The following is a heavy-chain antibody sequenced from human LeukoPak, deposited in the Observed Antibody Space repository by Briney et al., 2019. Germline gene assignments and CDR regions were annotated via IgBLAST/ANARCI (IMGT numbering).Heavy chain of an antibody. V-gene: IGHV1-69*13. D-gene: IGHD5-18*01. CDR3: AREDTAMVTSWFDP. CDR1: GGTFSSYA. J-gene: IGHJ5*02. CDR2: IIPIFGTA. Sequence: ASVKVSCKASGGTFSSYAISWVRQAPGQGLEWMGGIIPIFGTANYAQKFRGRVTITADESTSTAYMELSSKRSEDTAVYYCAREDTAMVTSWFDPWGQGTLVTVSS.